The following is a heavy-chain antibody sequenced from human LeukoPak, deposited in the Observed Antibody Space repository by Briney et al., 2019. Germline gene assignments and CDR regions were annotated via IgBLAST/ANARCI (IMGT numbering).Heavy chain of an antibody. Sequence: SQTLSLTCTVSGGSISSGDYYWSWIRQPPGKGLEWIGYIYYSGSTYYNPSLKSRVTIPVDTSKNQFSLKLSSVTAADTAVYYCARGAAVNLLHYWGQGTLVTVSS. CDR3: ARGAAVNLLHY. V-gene: IGHV4-30-4*08. CDR1: GGSISSGDYY. J-gene: IGHJ4*02. CDR2: IYYSGST. D-gene: IGHD6-13*01.